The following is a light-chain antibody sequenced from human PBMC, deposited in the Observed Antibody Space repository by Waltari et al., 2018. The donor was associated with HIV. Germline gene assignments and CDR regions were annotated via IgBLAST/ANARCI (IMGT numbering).Light chain of an antibody. CDR3: QSADATGSSVL. Sequence: SDELTQPPSVSVSPGQTATITCSGDALPKQYTHWYQQKSGQAPVLLIHKDTERPSGIPGRFSGSSSGKIVTLTSSGVQAEDEADYYCQSADATGSSVLFGGGTKLTVL. CDR2: KDT. CDR1: ALPKQY. V-gene: IGLV3-25*03. J-gene: IGLJ2*01.